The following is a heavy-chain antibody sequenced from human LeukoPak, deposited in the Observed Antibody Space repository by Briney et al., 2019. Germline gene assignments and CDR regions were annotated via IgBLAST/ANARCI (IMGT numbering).Heavy chain of an antibody. J-gene: IGHJ6*03. CDR2: ISYSGST. Sequence: PSETLSLTCTVSGGSFSFYNWSWIRQPPGKGLEWIGYISYSGSTYYNPSLKSRVTISVDTSKNQFSLKLSSVTAADTAVYYCASNYYGSGSYYGYYMDVWGKGTTVTISS. CDR3: ASNYYGSGSYYGYYMDV. D-gene: IGHD3-10*01. CDR1: GGSFSFYN. V-gene: IGHV4-59*01.